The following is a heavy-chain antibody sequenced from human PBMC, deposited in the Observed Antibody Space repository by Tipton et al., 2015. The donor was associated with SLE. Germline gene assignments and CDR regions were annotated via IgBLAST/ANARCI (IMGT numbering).Heavy chain of an antibody. D-gene: IGHD1-26*01. CDR2: INHSGST. CDR1: GASINYFY. V-gene: IGHV4-34*01. CDR3: ARGDFTGATTWFDP. J-gene: IGHJ5*02. Sequence: TLSLTCSVSGASINYFYWSWIRQPPGKGLEWIGEINHSGSTNYNPSLKSRVTISVDTSKNQFSLKLSSVTAADTAVYYCARGDFTGATTWFDPWGQGTLVTVSS.